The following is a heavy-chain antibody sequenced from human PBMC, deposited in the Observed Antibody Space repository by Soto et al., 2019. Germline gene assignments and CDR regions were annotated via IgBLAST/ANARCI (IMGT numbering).Heavy chain of an antibody. CDR1: GGSISSYY. J-gene: IGHJ4*02. CDR3: ARVKPPGRRSRIDY. Sequence: SETLSLTCTVSGGSISSYYWSWIRQPPGKGLEWIGYIYYSGSTNYNPSLKSRVTISVDTSKNQFSLKLSSVTAADTAVYYCARVKPPGRRSRIDYWGQGTLVTVSS. D-gene: IGHD1-26*01. V-gene: IGHV4-59*12. CDR2: IYYSGST.